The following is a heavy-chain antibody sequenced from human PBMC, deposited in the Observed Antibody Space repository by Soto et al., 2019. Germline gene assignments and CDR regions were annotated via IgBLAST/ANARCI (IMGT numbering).Heavy chain of an antibody. CDR3: ARDFTPLFVPAAASKFWFAP. CDR1: GGSFSGYS. V-gene: IGHV4-34*01. Sequence: SETLSLTCAVYGGSFSGYSWSWIRQPPGKGLEWIGEINHSGSTNYNPSLKSRVTISVDTSKNQFSLKLSSVTAADTAVYYCARDFTPLFVPAAASKFWFAPLGQAPLVSVS. CDR2: INHSGST. J-gene: IGHJ5*02. D-gene: IGHD6-13*01.